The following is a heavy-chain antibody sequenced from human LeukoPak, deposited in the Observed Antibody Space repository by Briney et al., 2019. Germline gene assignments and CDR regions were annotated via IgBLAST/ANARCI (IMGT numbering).Heavy chain of an antibody. Sequence: GGSLRLSCAASGFTFSSYWMTWVRQAPGKGLEWVGNIKHNGDELNYVDSVEDRFTISRDNAKNSLYLHMTGLRAEDTAVYYCARELRTFDSWGQGTLVTVSS. CDR2: IKHNGDEL. CDR3: ARELRTFDS. J-gene: IGHJ4*02. V-gene: IGHV3-7*01. D-gene: IGHD3-16*01. CDR1: GFTFSSYW.